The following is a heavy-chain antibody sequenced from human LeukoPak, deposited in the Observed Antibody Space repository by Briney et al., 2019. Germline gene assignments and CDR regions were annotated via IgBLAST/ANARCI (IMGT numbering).Heavy chain of an antibody. CDR1: GFTFSNAW. V-gene: IGHV3-15*01. D-gene: IGHD3-10*01. CDR3: TTDALLLWFGELSAFDY. Sequence: GGSLRLSCAASGFTFSNAWMSWVRQAPGKGLKWVGRIKSKTDGGTTDYAAPVKGRFTISRDDSKNTLYLQMNSLKTEDTAVYYCTTDALLLWFGELSAFDYWGQGTLVTVSS. J-gene: IGHJ4*02. CDR2: IKSKTDGGTT.